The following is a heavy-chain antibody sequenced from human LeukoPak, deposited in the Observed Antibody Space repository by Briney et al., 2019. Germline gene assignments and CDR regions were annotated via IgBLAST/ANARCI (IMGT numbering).Heavy chain of an antibody. Sequence: ASVKVSCKASGYDFTKYAVQWVRQAPGQGLEWMGWINTNTGNPTYAQGFTGRFVFSLDTSVSTAYLQISSLKAEDTAVYYCARDQSSSWSYYYYMDVWGKGTTVTVSS. D-gene: IGHD6-13*01. CDR1: GYDFTKYA. J-gene: IGHJ6*03. CDR2: INTNTGNP. V-gene: IGHV7-4-1*02. CDR3: ARDQSSSWSYYYYMDV.